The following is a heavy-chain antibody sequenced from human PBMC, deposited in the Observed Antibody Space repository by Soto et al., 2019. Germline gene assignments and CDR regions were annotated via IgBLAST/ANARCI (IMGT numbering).Heavy chain of an antibody. CDR3: ARAGHYYDSSGYAN. V-gene: IGHV1-18*01. D-gene: IGHD3-22*01. CDR2: ISAYNGNT. CDR1: GYSFATSG. J-gene: IGHJ4*02. Sequence: ASVKVSCKASGYSFATSGISWVRQAPGQGLEWMGWISAYNGNTNYGQKLKERVTMNTDTSTRTAYLELRSLRSDDTAVDYCARAGHYYDSSGYANWGQGTLVTVSS.